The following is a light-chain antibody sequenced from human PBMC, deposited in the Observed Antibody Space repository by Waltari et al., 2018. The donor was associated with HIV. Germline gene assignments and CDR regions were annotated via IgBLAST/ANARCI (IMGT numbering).Light chain of an antibody. Sequence: DIQMIQSPSNLSASVGDAVTINCRASHDIKSWLAWYQHKPRQAPKLLIYKASTLESGVSSRFSGAGSGTNFTFTIASLQFDDIATYYCQQYNTFSFTVGPGTTV. CDR2: KAS. V-gene: IGKV1-5*03. CDR3: QQYNTFSFT. CDR1: HDIKSW. J-gene: IGKJ3*01.